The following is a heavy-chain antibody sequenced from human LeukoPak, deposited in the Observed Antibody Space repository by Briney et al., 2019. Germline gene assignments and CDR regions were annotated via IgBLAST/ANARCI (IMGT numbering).Heavy chain of an antibody. J-gene: IGHJ5*02. V-gene: IGHV4-34*01. Sequence: PSETLSLTCAVSGGSSSGYYWSWIRQPPGKGLEWIGEINHSGSTNYNPSLKSRVTISVDTSKNQFSLKLGSVTAADTAVYYCARAPPDIYSPWGQGTLVTVSS. D-gene: IGHD5-12*01. CDR1: GGSSSGYY. CDR3: ARAPPDIYSP. CDR2: INHSGST.